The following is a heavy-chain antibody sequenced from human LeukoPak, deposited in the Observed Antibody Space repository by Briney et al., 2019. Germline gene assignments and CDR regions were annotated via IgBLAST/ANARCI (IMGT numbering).Heavy chain of an antibody. Sequence: SVKVSCKASGGTFSSYAISWVRQAPGQGLEWMGGIIPIFGTANYAQKFQGRVTITADESTSTAYMELSSLRSEDTAVYYCARDRLLAAAGRYYFDYWGQGTLVTVSS. D-gene: IGHD6-13*01. CDR3: ARDRLLAAAGRYYFDY. V-gene: IGHV1-69*01. J-gene: IGHJ4*02. CDR1: GGTFSSYA. CDR2: IIPIFGTA.